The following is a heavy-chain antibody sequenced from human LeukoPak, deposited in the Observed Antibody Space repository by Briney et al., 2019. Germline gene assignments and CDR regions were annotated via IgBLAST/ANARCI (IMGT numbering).Heavy chain of an antibody. D-gene: IGHD2-2*01. CDR3: ARDLYSLSVVPAWFDP. CDR2: ISAYNGNT. J-gene: IGHJ5*02. V-gene: IGHV1-18*01. Sequence: ASVKVSCKASGYTFTSYGISWVGQAPGQGLEWMGWISAYNGNTNYAQKLQGRVTMTTDTSTSTAYMELRSLRSDDTAVYYCARDLYSLSVVPAWFDPWGQGTLVTVSS. CDR1: GYTFTSYG.